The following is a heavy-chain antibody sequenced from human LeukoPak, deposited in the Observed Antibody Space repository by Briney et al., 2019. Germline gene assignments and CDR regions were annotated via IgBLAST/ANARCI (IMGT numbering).Heavy chain of an antibody. CDR3: AKDQGSSSAH. CDR1: GFTFSSYA. J-gene: IGHJ4*02. V-gene: IGHV3-23*01. CDR2: ISGSGGST. Sequence: GGSLRLSCAASGFTFSSYAMSWVRQAPGKGLXXVSAISGSGGSTYYADSVKGRFTISRDNSKNTLYLQMNSLRAEDTAVYYCAKDQGSSSAHWGQGTLVTVSS. D-gene: IGHD6-13*01.